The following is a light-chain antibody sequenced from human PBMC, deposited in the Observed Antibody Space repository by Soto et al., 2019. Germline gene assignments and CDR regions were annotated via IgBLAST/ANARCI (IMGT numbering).Light chain of an antibody. J-gene: IGLJ3*02. CDR2: SNN. CDR1: SSNIGSNT. Sequence: QSLLTQPPSASGTPGQRVTISCSGSSSNIGSNTVNWYQQLPGTAPKLLIYSNNQRHSGVPDRFSGSKSGTSASLAISGLQSEDEADYYCAAWDDSLNGQVFGGGTKLTVL. CDR3: AAWDDSLNGQV. V-gene: IGLV1-44*01.